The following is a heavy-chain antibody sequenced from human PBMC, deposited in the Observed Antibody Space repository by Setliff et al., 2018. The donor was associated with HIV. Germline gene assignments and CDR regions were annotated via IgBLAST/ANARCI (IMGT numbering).Heavy chain of an antibody. CDR2: ISSSSSTI. J-gene: IGHJ6*02. V-gene: IGHV3-48*01. D-gene: IGHD3-9*01. Sequence: PGGSLRLSCAASGFTFSSYSMNWVRQAPGKGLEWVSYISSSSSTIYYADSVQGRFTISRDNAKNSLFLQMNSLRAEDTALYYCAREPHELRYFDWLLYPAYYYYGMDVWGQGTTVTVSS. CDR1: GFTFSSYS. CDR3: AREPHELRYFDWLLYPAYYYYGMDV.